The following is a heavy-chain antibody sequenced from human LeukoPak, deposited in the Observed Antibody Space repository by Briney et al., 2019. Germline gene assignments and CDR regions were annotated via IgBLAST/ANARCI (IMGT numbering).Heavy chain of an antibody. D-gene: IGHD4-17*01. V-gene: IGHV4-34*01. CDR2: INHSGST. CDR1: DGSFSGYY. Sequence: ETLSLTCAVYDGSFSGYYWSWIRQPPGKGLEWIGEINHSGSTKYNPSLKSRVTISVDRSKNQFSLKLSSVTAADTAVYYCARHVTTGAFDIWGQGTMVTVSS. J-gene: IGHJ3*02. CDR3: ARHVTTGAFDI.